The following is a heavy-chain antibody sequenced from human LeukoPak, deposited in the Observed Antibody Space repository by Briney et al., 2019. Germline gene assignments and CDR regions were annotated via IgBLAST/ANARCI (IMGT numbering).Heavy chain of an antibody. D-gene: IGHD3-10*02. V-gene: IGHV4-59*01. CDR3: ARDQGQLWSDWFDP. CDR1: GGSISSYY. CDR2: IYYSGST. Sequence: SETLSLTCTVSGGSISSYYWSWIRPPPGKGLEWIGYIYYSGSTDYNPSLKSRVSISVDTSKNQFSLKLSSVTAADTAVYYCARDQGQLWSDWFDPWGQGTLVTVSS. J-gene: IGHJ5*02.